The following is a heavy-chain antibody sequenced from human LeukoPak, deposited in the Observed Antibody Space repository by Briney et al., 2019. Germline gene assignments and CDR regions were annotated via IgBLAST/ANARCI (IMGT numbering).Heavy chain of an antibody. CDR1: GFTITDHH. V-gene: IGHV3-72*01. Sequence: GGSLRLSCAASGFTITDHHMDWVRQAPGKGLEWVGRSKTTKPNSCTTEYAASVKGRFTISRDDSKNSLYLLLNSLKTEDTAVYYCARVVTTGSGWYNFDYWGQGTLVTVSS. J-gene: IGHJ4*02. CDR2: SKTTKPNSCTT. CDR3: ARVVTTGSGWYNFDY. D-gene: IGHD6-13*01.